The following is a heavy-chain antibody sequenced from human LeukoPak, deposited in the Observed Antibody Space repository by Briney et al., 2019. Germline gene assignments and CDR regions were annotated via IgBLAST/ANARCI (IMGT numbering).Heavy chain of an antibody. Sequence: GGSLRLSCVVSGFNFDNFAMHWVRQPLGKGLEWVAVISHDGRTKYYADSMKGRITISRDNSKNTLFLQMNNLRSEDTAVYFCARPSPPGDGYNPPDHWGQGALVTVSS. V-gene: IGHV3-30*04. J-gene: IGHJ4*02. CDR1: GFNFDNFA. CDR2: ISHDGRTK. CDR3: ARPSPPGDGYNPPDH. D-gene: IGHD5-24*01.